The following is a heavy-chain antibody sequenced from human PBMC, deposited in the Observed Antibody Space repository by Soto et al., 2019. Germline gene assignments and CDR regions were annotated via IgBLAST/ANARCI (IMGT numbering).Heavy chain of an antibody. CDR3: ARLTKEIRGIRFDP. CDR2: IYYTGST. V-gene: IGHV4-59*08. Sequence: SETLSLTCTVSGGSINSYYWTWIRQPPAKGLEWIGYIYYTGSTNYNPSLKSRVTISVDTSKNQFSLRLASVTAADTAMYYCARLTKEIRGIRFDPWGQGILVTVSS. CDR1: GGSINSYY. J-gene: IGHJ5*02. D-gene: IGHD3-10*01.